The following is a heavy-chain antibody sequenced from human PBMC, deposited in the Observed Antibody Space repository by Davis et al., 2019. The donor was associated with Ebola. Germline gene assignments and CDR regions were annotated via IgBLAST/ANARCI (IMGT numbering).Heavy chain of an antibody. CDR3: ARGQFPTTSDH. Sequence: ASVKVSCKASGYTFTSYGITWVRQAPGQGLEWMGWINPHNGNTNYAQSVQGRVTMTTDTSTTTAYMEVGSLRSDDTAVYYCARGQFPTTSDHWGQGTLVTVSS. CDR1: GYTFTSYG. V-gene: IGHV1-18*04. D-gene: IGHD1-1*01. J-gene: IGHJ4*02. CDR2: INPHNGNT.